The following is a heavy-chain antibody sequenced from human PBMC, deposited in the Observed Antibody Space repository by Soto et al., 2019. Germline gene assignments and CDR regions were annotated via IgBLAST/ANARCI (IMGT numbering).Heavy chain of an antibody. CDR1: GGTFSSYA. D-gene: IGHD6-13*01. CDR2: IIPVFGTA. J-gene: IGHJ5*02. Sequence: SVKVSCKASGGTFSSYAISWVRQAPGQGLEWMGGIIPVFGTANYAQKFEGRVTITADESTSTAYMELSSLRSEDTAVYYCAPISYSSSWSPPLMSRGGPWGQGTLVTVSS. CDR3: APISYSSSWSPPLMSRGGP. V-gene: IGHV1-69*13.